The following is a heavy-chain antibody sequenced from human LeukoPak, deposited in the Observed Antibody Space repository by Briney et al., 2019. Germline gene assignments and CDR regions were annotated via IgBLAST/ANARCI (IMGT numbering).Heavy chain of an antibody. J-gene: IGHJ4*02. CDR3: VKDFGATVTLGAFDY. CDR1: GFTFSTYA. D-gene: IGHD4-17*01. V-gene: IGHV3-23*01. CDR2: ITDSGTNT. Sequence: EPGGSLRLSCAASGFTFSTYAMSWVRQAPGKVLEWVSTITDSGTNTYYVDSVKGRFTISRDISKNTLYLQMNTVRAEDTAVYYCVKDFGATVTLGAFDYWGQGTLVTVSS.